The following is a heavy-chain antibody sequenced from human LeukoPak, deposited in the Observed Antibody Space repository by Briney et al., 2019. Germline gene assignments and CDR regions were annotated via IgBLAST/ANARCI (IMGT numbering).Heavy chain of an antibody. D-gene: IGHD3-10*01. CDR3: ARDPITMVRGVIISQWFDP. V-gene: IGHV4-59*12. CDR2: ISYSGST. CDR1: GGSISSYY. Sequence: PSETLSLTCSVSGGSISSYYWSWIRQPPGKGLEWIGYISYSGSTNYNPSLKSQSTISVDTSKSQFSLKLSSVTASDTAVYYCARDPITMVRGVIISQWFDPWGQGTLVTVSS. J-gene: IGHJ5*02.